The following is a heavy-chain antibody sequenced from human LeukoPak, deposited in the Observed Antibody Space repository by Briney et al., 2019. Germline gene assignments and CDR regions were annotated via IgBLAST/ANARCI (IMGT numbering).Heavy chain of an antibody. CDR2: ISRDGDST. V-gene: IGHV3-43D*04. Sequence: PGGFLRLSCAASGFTFDDYAMHWVRQAPGKGLEWVSLISRDGDSTYYADSVKGRFTISRDNSKNSLCLQMNSLRAEDTAFYYCAANTFMDVWGKGTTVTVSS. CDR1: GFTFDDYA. D-gene: IGHD2/OR15-2a*01. CDR3: AANTFMDV. J-gene: IGHJ6*03.